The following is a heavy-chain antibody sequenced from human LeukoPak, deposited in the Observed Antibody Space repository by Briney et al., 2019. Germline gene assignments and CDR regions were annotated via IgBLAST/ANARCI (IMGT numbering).Heavy chain of an antibody. J-gene: IGHJ5*02. CDR2: IYFSGTT. V-gene: IGHV4-39*01. CDR3: ASSQYPIAAADNWFST. Sequence: PSETLSLTCTVSGGSVSSANNYWGWIRRTPGKGLEWIGTIYFSGTTYYNPSLKSRVTMSVDTSKNQFSLRLGSVTAADTAVYYCASSQYPIAAADNWFSTWGQGSLVTVSS. D-gene: IGHD6-13*01. CDR1: GGSVSSANNY.